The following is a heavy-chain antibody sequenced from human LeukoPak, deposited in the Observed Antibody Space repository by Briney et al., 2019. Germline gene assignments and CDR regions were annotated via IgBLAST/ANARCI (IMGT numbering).Heavy chain of an antibody. D-gene: IGHD3-22*01. J-gene: IGHJ4*02. CDR2: IKQDGSEK. CDR1: GFTFSSYW. Sequence: PGGSLRLSCAATGFTFSSYWMSWVRQAPGKGLEWVANIKQDGSEKYYVDSVKGRFTISRDNAKNSLYLQMNSLRAEDTAVYYCARLPFRQWLDYWGQGTLVTVSS. CDR3: ARLPFRQWLDY. V-gene: IGHV3-7*01.